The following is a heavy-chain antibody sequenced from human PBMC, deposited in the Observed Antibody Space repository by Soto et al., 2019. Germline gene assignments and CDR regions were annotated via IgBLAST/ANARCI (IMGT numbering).Heavy chain of an antibody. Sequence: GGSLRLSCAASGFTFSSYAMSWVRQAPGKGLEWVSAISGSGGSTYYADSVKGRFTISRDNSKNTLYLQMNSLRAEDTAVYYCAKDQTYYYDSSGYFPQDAFDIWGQGTMVTVSS. CDR1: GFTFSSYA. V-gene: IGHV3-23*01. CDR2: ISGSGGST. J-gene: IGHJ3*02. CDR3: AKDQTYYYDSSGYFPQDAFDI. D-gene: IGHD3-22*01.